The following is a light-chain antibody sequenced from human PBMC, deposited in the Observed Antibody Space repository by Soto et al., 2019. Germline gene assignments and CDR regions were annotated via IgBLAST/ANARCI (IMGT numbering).Light chain of an antibody. J-gene: IGKJ4*01. CDR2: GAS. CDR3: QQYDNPPLT. Sequence: DIVLTQSPGTLSLSPGERAALSCRASQSVSSSYLAWYQQKPGQAPRRLIYGASNRATGIADRFSGSGSGADSTLTISRLEAEDCALYYCQQYDNPPLTVGGGTKVEIK. CDR1: QSVSSSY. V-gene: IGKV3-20*01.